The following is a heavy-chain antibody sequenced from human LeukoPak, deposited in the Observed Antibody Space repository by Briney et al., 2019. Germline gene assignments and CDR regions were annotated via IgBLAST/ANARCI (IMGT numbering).Heavy chain of an antibody. Sequence: GGPLRLSCAASGFTFSSYSMNWVRQAPGKGLEWVSFISSSSSYIYYADSVKGRFTISRDNAKNSLYLQMNSLRAEDTAVYYCAAKTRGRYCTNGVCSYFDYWGQGTLVTVSS. J-gene: IGHJ4*02. D-gene: IGHD2-8*01. CDR1: GFTFSSYS. CDR3: AAKTRGRYCTNGVCSYFDY. V-gene: IGHV3-21*01. CDR2: ISSSSSYI.